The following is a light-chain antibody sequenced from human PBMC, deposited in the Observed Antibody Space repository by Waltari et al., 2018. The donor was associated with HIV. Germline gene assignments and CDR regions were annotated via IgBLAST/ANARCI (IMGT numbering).Light chain of an antibody. Sequence: EIVMPQSPATMSVSPGERATLSCRASETINNDLAWDQQKPGQAPSLLIHGASTRAAGIPARFSGSGSGTEFSLTNNYVQSEDFALYYCQQYNKWPPTFGQGTKVEIK. J-gene: IGKJ1*01. CDR2: GAS. CDR1: ETINND. V-gene: IGKV3D-15*01. CDR3: QQYNKWPPT.